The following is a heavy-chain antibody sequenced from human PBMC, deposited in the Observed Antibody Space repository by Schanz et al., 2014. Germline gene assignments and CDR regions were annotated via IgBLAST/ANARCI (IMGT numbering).Heavy chain of an antibody. J-gene: IGHJ6*02. CDR2: IGYLGDT. CDR3: SREEGWGIAAAGPKHYYYGMDV. V-gene: IGHV3-13*01. Sequence: DVQLLESGGGLVQPGGSLRLSCAASGFTLINSDMHWVRQGTGKGLEWVSTIGYLGDTYYPDSVKGRFTVSRDSGQNSLYLQMNSLRAGDTAVYYCSREEGWGIAAAGPKHYYYGMDVWGQGTTVTVSS. CDR1: GFTLINSD. D-gene: IGHD6-13*01.